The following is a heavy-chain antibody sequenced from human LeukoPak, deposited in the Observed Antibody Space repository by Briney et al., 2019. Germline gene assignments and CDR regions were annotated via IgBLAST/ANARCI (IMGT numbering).Heavy chain of an antibody. V-gene: IGHV3-30-3*01. CDR3: ARDQTIMVRGVIYYYGMDV. CDR1: GFTFSSYA. CDR2: ISYDGSNK. Sequence: GGSLRLSCAASGFTFSSYAMHWVRQAPGKGLEWVAVISYDGSNKYYADSVKGRFTISRDNSKNTLYLQMNSLRAEDTAVYYCARDQTIMVRGVIYYYGMDVWGQGTTVTVSS. D-gene: IGHD3-10*01. J-gene: IGHJ6*02.